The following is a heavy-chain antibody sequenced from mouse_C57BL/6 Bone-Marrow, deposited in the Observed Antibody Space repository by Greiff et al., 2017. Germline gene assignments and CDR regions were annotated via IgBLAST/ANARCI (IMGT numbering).Heavy chain of an antibody. CDR2: ISYDGSN. J-gene: IGHJ1*03. CDR3: ARGAYYGSRDWYFDV. CDR1: GYSITSGYY. V-gene: IGHV3-6*01. D-gene: IGHD1-1*01. Sequence: VQLQQSGPGLVKPSQSLSLTCSVTGYSITSGYYWTWIRPCPGNKLEWMGYISYDGSNNYNPSLKNRISITRDTSKNQFFLKLNSVTTEDTATYYCARGAYYGSRDWYFDVWGTGTTVTVSS.